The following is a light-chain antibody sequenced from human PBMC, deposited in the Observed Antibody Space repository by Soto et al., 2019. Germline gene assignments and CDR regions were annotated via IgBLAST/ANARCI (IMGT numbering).Light chain of an antibody. Sequence: EIVMTQSPATLSVSPGERAILSCRASQSINNNLAWYQQKPGQAPRLLIYGASARATGVPARFSGSGSGTEFTLTISSLQSEDITVYYSQQYNDWPPITCGQGTRLEI. CDR1: QSINNN. CDR3: QQYNDWPPIT. CDR2: GAS. J-gene: IGKJ5*01. V-gene: IGKV3-15*01.